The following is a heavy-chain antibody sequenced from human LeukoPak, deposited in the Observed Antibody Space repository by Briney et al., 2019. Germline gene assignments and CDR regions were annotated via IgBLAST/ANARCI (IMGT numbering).Heavy chain of an antibody. CDR2: IYIDGST. V-gene: IGHV3-53*01. J-gene: IGHJ3*02. CDR3: ARDGDIAAAGTYDAFDI. Sequence: GGSLRLSCAASGFTVSSNYMSWVRQAPGKGLEWVSVIYIDGSTYYADSVKGRFTISRDNAKNSLYLQMNSLRAEDTAVYYCARDGDIAAAGTYDAFDIWGQGTMVTVSS. D-gene: IGHD6-13*01. CDR1: GFTVSSNY.